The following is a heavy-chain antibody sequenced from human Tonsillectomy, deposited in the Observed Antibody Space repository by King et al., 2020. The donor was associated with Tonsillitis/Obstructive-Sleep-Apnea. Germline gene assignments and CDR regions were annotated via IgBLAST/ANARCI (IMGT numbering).Heavy chain of an antibody. D-gene: IGHD1-26*01. V-gene: IGHV3-33*01. J-gene: IGHJ4*02. Sequence: VQLVESGGGVVQPGRSLRLPCAASGFTFSSYAIHWVRQAPGKGLEWVALIWYDGSKICFADSVKGRFTISRDNSKNTVYLEANSLRAEDTGVYYCARDVSGSLDYWGQGTLVTVSS. CDR1: GFTFSSYA. CDR2: IWYDGSKI. CDR3: ARDVSGSLDY.